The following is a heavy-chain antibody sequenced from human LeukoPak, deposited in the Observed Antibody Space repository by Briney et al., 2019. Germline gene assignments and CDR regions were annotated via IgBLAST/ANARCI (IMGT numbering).Heavy chain of an antibody. Sequence: GGSLRLSCEASGFTFSSYWMTWVRQAPGKGLEWVASIKQDGSDKYYVDSVKGRFTISRDNAKNSVYLQMNSLRVEDTAVFYCARDSGTGWNYWGQGTLVTVSS. CDR2: IKQDGSDK. CDR1: GFTFSSYW. CDR3: ARDSGTGWNY. J-gene: IGHJ4*02. D-gene: IGHD3/OR15-3a*01. V-gene: IGHV3-7*01.